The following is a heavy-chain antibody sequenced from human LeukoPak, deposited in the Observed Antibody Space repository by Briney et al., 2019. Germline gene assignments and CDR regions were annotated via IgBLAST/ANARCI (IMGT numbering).Heavy chain of an antibody. CDR3: ARDQPPEGRGAFDI. CDR1: GYTFTGYY. Sequence: GASVKVSCKASGYTFTGYYMHWVRQAPGQGLEWMGWINPNSGGTNYAQKFQGRVTMTRDTSISTAYMELSSLRSEDTAVYYCARDQPPEGRGAFDIWGQGTMVTVSS. CDR2: INPNSGGT. V-gene: IGHV1-2*02. J-gene: IGHJ3*02.